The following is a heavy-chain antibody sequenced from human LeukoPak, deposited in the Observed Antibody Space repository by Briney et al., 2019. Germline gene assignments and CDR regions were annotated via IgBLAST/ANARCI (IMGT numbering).Heavy chain of an antibody. D-gene: IGHD4-17*01. V-gene: IGHV4-39*07. Sequence: SETLSLTCTVSGGSISSGGYYRSWIRQPPGKGLEWIGEINHSGSTNYNPSLKSRVTISVDTSKNQFSLKLSSVTAADTAVYYCATESSEGPDYGEDEPGRYFDYWGQGTLVTVPS. CDR2: INHSGST. CDR3: ATESSEGPDYGEDEPGRYFDY. CDR1: GGSISSGGYY. J-gene: IGHJ4*02.